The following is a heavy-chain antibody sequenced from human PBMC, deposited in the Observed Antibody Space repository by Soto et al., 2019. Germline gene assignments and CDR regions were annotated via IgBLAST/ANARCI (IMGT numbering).Heavy chain of an antibody. CDR2: FDPEDGET. CDR3: ATHKLELQWGNWFDP. J-gene: IGHJ5*02. CDR1: GYTLTELS. Sequence: ASVKVSCKVSGYTLTELSMHWVRQAPGKGLEWMGGFDPEDGETIYAQKFQGRVTMTEDTSTDTAYMELSSLRSEDTAVYYCATHKLELQWGNWFDPWGQGTLVTVSS. V-gene: IGHV1-24*01. D-gene: IGHD1-7*01.